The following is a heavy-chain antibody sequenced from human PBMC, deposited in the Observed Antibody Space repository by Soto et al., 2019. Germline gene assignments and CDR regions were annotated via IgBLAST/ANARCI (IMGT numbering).Heavy chain of an antibody. CDR2: IYYSGST. CDR3: ARGQLIAARRLRYNWFDP. CDR1: GGSISSGDYY. D-gene: IGHD6-6*01. J-gene: IGHJ5*02. Sequence: SETLSLTCTVSGGSISSGDYYWSWIRQPPGKGLEWIGYIYYSGSTNYNPSLKSRVTISVDTSKNQFSLRLSSVTAADTAVYYCARGQLIAARRLRYNWFDPWGQGTLVTVSS. V-gene: IGHV4-30-4*01.